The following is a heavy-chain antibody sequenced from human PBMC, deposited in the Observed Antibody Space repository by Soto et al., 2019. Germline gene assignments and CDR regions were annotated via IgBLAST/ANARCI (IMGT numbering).Heavy chain of an antibody. J-gene: IGHJ2*01. D-gene: IGHD4-4*01. V-gene: IGHV3-30-3*01. CDR2: ISYDGSNK. CDR1: GFTFSSYA. Sequence: QVQLVASGGGVVQPGRSLRLSCAASGFTFSSYAMHWVRQAPGKGLEWVAVISYDGSNKYYADSVKGRFTISRDNSKNTLYLQMRRLRAEDTAVYYCARPLWRDDYNWGYFDLWGRGTLVTISS. CDR3: ARPLWRDDYNWGYFDL.